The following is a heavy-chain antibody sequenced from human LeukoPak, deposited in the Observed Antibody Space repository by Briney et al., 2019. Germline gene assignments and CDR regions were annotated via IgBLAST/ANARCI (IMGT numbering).Heavy chain of an antibody. CDR1: GYTFTSYY. CDR3: AKVGIAAAFNNWFDP. D-gene: IGHD6-13*01. CDR2: INPSGGST. Sequence: ASVKVSCKASGYTFTSYYMHWVRQAPGQGLEWMGIINPSGGSTSYAQKFQGRVTMTTDTSTSTAYMELRSLRSDDTAVYYCAKVGIAAAFNNWFDPWGQGTLVTVSS. V-gene: IGHV1-46*01. J-gene: IGHJ5*02.